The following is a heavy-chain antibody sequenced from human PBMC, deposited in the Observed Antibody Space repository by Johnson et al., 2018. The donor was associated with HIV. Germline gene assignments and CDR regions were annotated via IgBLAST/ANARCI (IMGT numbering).Heavy chain of an antibody. CDR3: ARAGARAFDI. V-gene: IGHV3-30-3*01. CDR2: ISYDGNNK. CDR1: GFTFSSYT. D-gene: IGHD1-26*01. J-gene: IGHJ3*02. Sequence: QVQLVESGGGVVQPGRSLRLSCVASGFTFSSYTMHWVRQAPGKGLEWVAVISYDGNNKYYADSEKGRFTISRDNSKNTLYLQMNSLRHEDTAVYYCARAGARAFDIWGQGTMVTVSS.